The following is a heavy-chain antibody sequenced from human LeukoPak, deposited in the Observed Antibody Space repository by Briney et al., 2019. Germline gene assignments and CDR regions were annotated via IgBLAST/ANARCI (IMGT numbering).Heavy chain of an antibody. D-gene: IGHD3-10*01. CDR3: ARDPSSFGGRFDP. CDR2: IYSSGST. J-gene: IGHJ5*02. CDR1: GGSISGHF. V-gene: IGHV4-4*07. Sequence: PSETLSLTCTVSGGSISGHFWSWIRQPPGKGLDGIGRIYSSGSTNYNPSRKSRVTMSVDTSKPQFSLKLSSVTAADTAVYYCARDPSSFGGRFDPWGQGTLVAVSS.